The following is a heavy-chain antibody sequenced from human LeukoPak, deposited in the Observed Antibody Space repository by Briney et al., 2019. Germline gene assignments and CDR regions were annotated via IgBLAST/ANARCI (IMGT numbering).Heavy chain of an antibody. CDR2: ISWNSGSI. CDR3: AKSPGELARPVYFDY. V-gene: IGHV3-9*01. J-gene: IGHJ4*02. D-gene: IGHD1-26*01. Sequence: PGGSLRLSCAASGFTFRTSGMSWVRQAPGKGLEWVSGISWNSGSIGYADSVKGRFTISRDNAKNSLYLQMNSLRAEDTALYYCAKSPGELARPVYFDYWGQGTLVTVSS. CDR1: GFTFRTSG.